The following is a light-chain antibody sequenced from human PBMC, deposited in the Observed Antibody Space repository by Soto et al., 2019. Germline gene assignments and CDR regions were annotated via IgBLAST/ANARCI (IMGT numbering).Light chain of an antibody. J-gene: IGKJ1*01. Sequence: EIVLTQSPATLSLSLGERATLSCRASQSVSRYLALYQQKPAQTPSLLIYDASYRATGSPARFSGSGSGTDFSLPISSLEPEDFAVSYCQQYNNWPPGTFGQGTKVDI. CDR2: DAS. CDR1: QSVSRY. CDR3: QQYNNWPPGT. V-gene: IGKV3-11*01.